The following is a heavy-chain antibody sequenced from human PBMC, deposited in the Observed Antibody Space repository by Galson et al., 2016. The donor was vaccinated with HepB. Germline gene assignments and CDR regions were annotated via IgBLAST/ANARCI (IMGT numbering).Heavy chain of an antibody. D-gene: IGHD3-10*01. CDR3: AGGHYGSGSFYLFDY. CDR1: GYSFTTYC. J-gene: IGHJ4*02. Sequence: QSGAEVKKPGESLRISCKGSGYSFTTYCISWLRQMPGKGLEWTARIDPSDSYTNYSPSSHAHVTIPADKSISTAYLQWSSLKASDTAMYYCAGGHYGSGSFYLFDYWGQGTLVTVSS. CDR2: IDPSDSYT. V-gene: IGHV5-10-1*01.